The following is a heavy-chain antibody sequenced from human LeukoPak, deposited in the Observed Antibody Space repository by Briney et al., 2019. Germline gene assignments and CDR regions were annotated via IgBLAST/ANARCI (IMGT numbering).Heavy chain of an antibody. J-gene: IGHJ4*02. CDR2: MNPNSGNT. CDR1: GYTFTSYD. D-gene: IGHD6-13*01. CDR3: ARAAAYSSSWYNY. Sequence: ASVKVSCKASGYTFTSYDINWVRQATGQGLEWMGWMNPNSGNTGYAQKFQGRVTITRNTSISTAYMELSSLRSEDTAVYYCARAAAYSSSWYNYWGQGTLVTVSS. V-gene: IGHV1-8*03.